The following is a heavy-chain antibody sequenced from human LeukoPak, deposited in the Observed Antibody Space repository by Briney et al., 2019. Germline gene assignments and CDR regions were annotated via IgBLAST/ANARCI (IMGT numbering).Heavy chain of an antibody. D-gene: IGHD3-22*01. V-gene: IGHV3-30-3*01. CDR2: ISYDGSNK. CDR3: ARDLIYYDSSGYYLLDY. Sequence: GGSLRLSCAASGFTFSSYAMHWVRQAPGKGLEWVAVISYDGSNKYYAGSVKGRFTISRDNSKNTLYLQMNSLRAEDTAVYYSARDLIYYDSSGYYLLDYWGQGTLVTVSS. J-gene: IGHJ4*02. CDR1: GFTFSSYA.